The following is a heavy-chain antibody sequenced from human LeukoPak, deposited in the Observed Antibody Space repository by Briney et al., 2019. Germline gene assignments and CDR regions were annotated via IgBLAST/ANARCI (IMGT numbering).Heavy chain of an antibody. D-gene: IGHD6-13*01. Sequence: GGSLRLSCAASGFTFSSYGMHWVRQAPGKGLEWVAFIRYDGTTKYYADSVKGRLTSSRDNSKNTLYLQMNSLRAEDTAVYYCAKDEIFGSSWTFDHWGQGTLVTVSS. CDR1: GFTFSSYG. CDR2: IRYDGTTK. V-gene: IGHV3-30*02. CDR3: AKDEIFGSSWTFDH. J-gene: IGHJ4*02.